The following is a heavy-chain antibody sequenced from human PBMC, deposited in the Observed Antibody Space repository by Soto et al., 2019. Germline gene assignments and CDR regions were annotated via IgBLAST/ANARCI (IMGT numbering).Heavy chain of an antibody. V-gene: IGHV3-7*01. CDR2: IKQDGSEK. CDR1: GFTFSSYW. CDR3: ASGAGDYEDTEYDY. D-gene: IGHD4-17*01. Sequence: GGSLRLSCAASGFTFSSYWMSWVRQAPGKGLEWVANIKQDGSEKYYVDSVKGRFTISRDNAKNSLYLQMNSLRAEDTAVYYCASGAGDYEDTEYDYWGQGTLVTVSS. J-gene: IGHJ4*02.